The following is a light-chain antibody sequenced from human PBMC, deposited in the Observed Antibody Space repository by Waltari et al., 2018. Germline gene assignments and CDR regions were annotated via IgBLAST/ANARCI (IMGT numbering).Light chain of an antibody. J-gene: IGLJ1*01. V-gene: IGLV1-47*01. CDR2: RPN. CDR1: SSHVGCNP. CDR3: AVWDDSLGTFV. Sequence: QSVLPQPPSAPGTPGQRVTIPCSGRSSHVGCNPVPWSQQTPGTAPKLLIYRPNQRPSGVPDRFSGSKSGASASLAVSGLRSEDEADYYCAVWDDSLGTFVFGTGTQVTVL.